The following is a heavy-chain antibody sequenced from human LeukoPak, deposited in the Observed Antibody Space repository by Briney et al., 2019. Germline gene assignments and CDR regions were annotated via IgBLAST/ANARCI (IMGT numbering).Heavy chain of an antibody. J-gene: IGHJ4*02. CDR1: GYSISSGYY. D-gene: IGHD6-13*01. CDR2: IYHSGST. CDR3: ARDNDPSYSSRTFDY. V-gene: IGHV4-38-2*02. Sequence: SETLSLTCTVSGYSISSGYYWGWIRQPPGKGLEWIGSIYHSGSTYYNPSLKSRVTISVDTSKNQFSLKLSSVTAADTAVYYCARDNDPSYSSRTFDYWGQGTLVTVSS.